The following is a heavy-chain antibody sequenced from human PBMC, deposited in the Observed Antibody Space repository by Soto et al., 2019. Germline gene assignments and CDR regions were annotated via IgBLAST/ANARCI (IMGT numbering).Heavy chain of an antibody. CDR1: GFTFSSYA. D-gene: IGHD3-22*01. Sequence: PGGSLRLSCAASGFTFSSYAMNWVRQAPGKGLEWVAVIWYDGSNKYYADSVKGRFTISRDNSKNTLYLQMNSLRAEDTAVYYCARDLNEYYYDSSGYLNWFDPWGQGTLVTVSS. CDR3: ARDLNEYYYDSSGYLNWFDP. V-gene: IGHV3-33*08. J-gene: IGHJ5*02. CDR2: IWYDGSNK.